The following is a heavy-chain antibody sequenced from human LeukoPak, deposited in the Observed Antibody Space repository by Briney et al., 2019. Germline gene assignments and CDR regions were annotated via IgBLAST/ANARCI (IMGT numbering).Heavy chain of an antibody. CDR2: IYHSGST. Sequence: SETLSLTCTVSGYSISSGYYWGWIRQPPGKGLEWIGSIYHSGSTYYNPSLKSRVTISVDPSKNQFSLKLSSVTAADTAVYYCARDRDLLGYWTNGVCYKGYYYWGQGTLGTVSS. CDR1: GYSISSGYY. CDR3: ARDRDLLGYWTNGVCYKGYYY. J-gene: IGHJ4*02. D-gene: IGHD2-8*01. V-gene: IGHV4-38-2*02.